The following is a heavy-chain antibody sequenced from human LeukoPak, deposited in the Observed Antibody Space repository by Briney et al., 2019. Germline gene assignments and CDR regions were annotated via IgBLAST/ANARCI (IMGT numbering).Heavy chain of an antibody. V-gene: IGHV3-53*01. J-gene: IGHJ6*03. Sequence: GGSLRLSCAASGFTVSSNYMSWVRQAPGKGLEWVSVIYSGGSTYYADSVKGRFTISRDNSKNTLYLQMNSLRAEDTAVYYCARGGNYYGSGSYYYMDVWDKGTTVTVSS. CDR3: ARGGNYYGSGSYYYMDV. CDR2: IYSGGST. D-gene: IGHD3-10*01. CDR1: GFTVSSNY.